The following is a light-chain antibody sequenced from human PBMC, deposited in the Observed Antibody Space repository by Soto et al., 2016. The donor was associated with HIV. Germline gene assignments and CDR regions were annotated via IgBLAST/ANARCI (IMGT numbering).Light chain of an antibody. CDR1: QSLLHSDGNTY. CDR2: KVS. CDR3: MQGTQ. V-gene: IGKV2-30*02. Sequence: DFVMTQSPLSLAVTVGQPASISCRSSQSLLHSDGNTYLSWFQLRPGQSPRRLIYKVSNRDSGVPDRFSGSGSGTDFTLKISRVEAEDVGTYYCMQGTQFGGGTRVDIK. J-gene: IGKJ4*02.